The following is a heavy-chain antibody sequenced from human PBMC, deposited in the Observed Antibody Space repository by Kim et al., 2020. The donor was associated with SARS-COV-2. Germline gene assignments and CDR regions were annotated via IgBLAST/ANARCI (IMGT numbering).Heavy chain of an antibody. CDR3: ASGTQKMATILRNFDY. J-gene: IGHJ4*02. CDR2: ISYDGNNT. CDR1: GFPFSSYA. D-gene: IGHD5-12*01. Sequence: GSLRLSCAASGFPFSSYAMHWVRQAPGKGLEWVAIISYDGNNTYYADPVKGRFTISRDNSKNTLYLQVNSLRAEDTAVYYCASGTQKMATILRNFDYWGQGTLVTVSS. V-gene: IGHV3-30-3*01.